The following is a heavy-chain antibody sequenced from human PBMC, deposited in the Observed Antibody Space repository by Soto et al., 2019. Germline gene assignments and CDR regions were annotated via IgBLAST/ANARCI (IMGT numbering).Heavy chain of an antibody. CDR3: AKERYAVAGTSTDY. V-gene: IGHV3-23*01. D-gene: IGHD6-19*01. CDR2: ISGSGGSK. J-gene: IGHJ4*02. Sequence: EVQLLESGGNLVQPGGSLRLSCAASGFTFSSYAMSWVRQAPGKGLEWVSAISGSGGSKYYADSVKGRFTISRDSSKNTLYVQMTSLRADDTAVYYCAKERYAVAGTSTDYWGQGTLVTVSS. CDR1: GFTFSSYA.